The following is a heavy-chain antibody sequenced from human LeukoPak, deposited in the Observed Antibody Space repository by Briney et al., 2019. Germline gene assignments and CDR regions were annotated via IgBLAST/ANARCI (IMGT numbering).Heavy chain of an antibody. CDR1: GFTFSSYA. Sequence: QAGGSLRLSCAASGFTFSSYAMSWVRQAPGKGLEWVSAISGSGGSTYYADSVKGRFTISRDNSKNTLYLQMNSLRAEDTAVYYCAREINHYCSSTSCYPLRYWGQGTLVTVSS. D-gene: IGHD2-2*01. V-gene: IGHV3-23*01. CDR3: AREINHYCSSTSCYPLRY. J-gene: IGHJ4*02. CDR2: ISGSGGST.